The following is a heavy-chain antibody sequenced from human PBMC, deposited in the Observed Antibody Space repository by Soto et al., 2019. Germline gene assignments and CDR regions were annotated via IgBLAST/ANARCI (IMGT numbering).Heavy chain of an antibody. CDR3: AKSPNFYCSSPNCYKYYFDH. CDR2: ISYDGSEK. Sequence: RLSCAASGFTFNTYGMHWVRHAPGKGLEWVAVISYDGSEKYYVDSVKGRFTISKDNSKNTLYLQMNSLRPEDTAVYYCAKSPNFYCSSPNCYKYYFDHWGQGTRVTVSS. D-gene: IGHD2-2*02. J-gene: IGHJ4*02. CDR1: GFTFNTYG. V-gene: IGHV3-30*18.